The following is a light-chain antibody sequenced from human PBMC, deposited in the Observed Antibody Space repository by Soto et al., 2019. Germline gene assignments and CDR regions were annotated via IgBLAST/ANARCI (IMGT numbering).Light chain of an antibody. CDR1: QSISNY. CDR2: AAS. V-gene: IGKV1-39*01. Sequence: DIQMTQSPSSLSASVGDRVTITCRASQSISNYLNWYQQKPGKAPKLLIYAASSLQSGVPSRFSGSGSGPDFTLTISSLQPEDFATYSCQKSYTTLFTFGPGTNVDI. J-gene: IGKJ3*01. CDR3: QKSYTTLFT.